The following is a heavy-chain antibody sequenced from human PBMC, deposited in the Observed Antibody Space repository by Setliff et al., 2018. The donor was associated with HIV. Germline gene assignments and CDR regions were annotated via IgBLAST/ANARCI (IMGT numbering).Heavy chain of an antibody. V-gene: IGHV4-39*01. CDR1: GGSISTSGPGCY. Sequence: SETLSLTCTVSGGSISTSGPGCYWGWVRQPPGGGLEWIGSVYYSGTTYYNPSLKSRPTISVDTSKNQFSLKLNSVTAADTAVYYCARLAIPAATTDYWGQGTLVTVSS. J-gene: IGHJ4*02. D-gene: IGHD2-2*01. CDR2: VYYSGTT. CDR3: ARLAIPAATTDY.